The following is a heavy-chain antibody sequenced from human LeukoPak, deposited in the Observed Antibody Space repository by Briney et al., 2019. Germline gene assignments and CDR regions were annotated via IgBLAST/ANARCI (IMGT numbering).Heavy chain of an antibody. J-gene: IGHJ6*03. CDR1: GYTFTSYY. Sequence: ASVKVSCKASGYTFTSYYMHWVRQAPGQGLEWMGIINPSGGSTSYAQKFQGRVTMTRDTSTSTVYMELSSLRSEDTAVYYCARELPDFWSGLILYYYYMDVWGKGTTVTVSS. V-gene: IGHV1-46*01. D-gene: IGHD3-3*01. CDR2: INPSGGST. CDR3: ARELPDFWSGLILYYYYMDV.